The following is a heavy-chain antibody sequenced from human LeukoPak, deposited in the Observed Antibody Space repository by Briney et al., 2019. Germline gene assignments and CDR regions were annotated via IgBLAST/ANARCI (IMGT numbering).Heavy chain of an antibody. V-gene: IGHV1-2*02. J-gene: IGHJ3*02. Sequence: ASVKVSCKASGYTLTDYYLHWVRQAPGQGLKWMGWINPNSGATHYAQSFQARVTMTRDTSIASSYMELTGLESDDTAVYYCAVTIFGVVTADASDIWGQGTMVTVSS. CDR3: AVTIFGVVTADASDI. D-gene: IGHD3-3*01. CDR1: GYTLTDYY. CDR2: INPNSGAT.